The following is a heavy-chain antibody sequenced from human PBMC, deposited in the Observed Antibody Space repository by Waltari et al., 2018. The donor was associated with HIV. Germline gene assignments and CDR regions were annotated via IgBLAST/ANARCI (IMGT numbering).Heavy chain of an antibody. CDR3: AKGPRPIDRWDMYFDL. J-gene: IGHJ2*01. Sequence: QVQLVESGGCVVQPGRSLRLSCAASGFTLNNYDIPWVRQAPGKGLEWVAVTLYDGTNKYYGDSVKGRLNLSRDNSTDTVHLQMNSLKAEDTAIYYCAKGPRPIDRWDMYFDLWGRGTLVTVSS. V-gene: IGHV3-30*18. CDR1: GFTLNNYD. D-gene: IGHD1-26*01. CDR2: TLYDGTNK.